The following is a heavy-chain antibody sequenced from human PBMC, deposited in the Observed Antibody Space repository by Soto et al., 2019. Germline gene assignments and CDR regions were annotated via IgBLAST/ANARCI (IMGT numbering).Heavy chain of an antibody. V-gene: IGHV3-30*18. CDR3: AKDQGIAAAGGCDAFDI. D-gene: IGHD6-13*01. CDR1: GFTFSSYG. J-gene: IGHJ3*02. CDR2: ISYDGSNK. Sequence: GSLRLSCAASGFTFSSYGMHWVRQAPGKGLEWVAVISYDGSNKYYADSVKGRFTISRDNSKNTLYLQMNSLRAEDTAVYYCAKDQGIAAAGGCDAFDIWGQGTMVTVS.